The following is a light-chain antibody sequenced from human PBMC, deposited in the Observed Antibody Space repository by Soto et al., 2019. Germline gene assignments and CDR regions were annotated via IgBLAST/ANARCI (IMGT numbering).Light chain of an antibody. CDR1: QSFSSSY. Sequence: EIVLTQSPGTLSLSPGERATLSCRAIQSFSSSYLAWYQQKPGQAPRLLIYGASSRATGIPDRFSGSGSGTDFTLTISRLEPEDFATYYCQQSYSTPFVTFGQGTRLEIK. V-gene: IGKV3-20*01. CDR2: GAS. J-gene: IGKJ5*01. CDR3: QQSYSTPFVT.